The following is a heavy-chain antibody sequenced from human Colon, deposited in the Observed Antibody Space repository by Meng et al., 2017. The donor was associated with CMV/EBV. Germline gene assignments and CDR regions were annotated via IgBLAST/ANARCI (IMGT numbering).Heavy chain of an antibody. CDR3: ARTPKILPYYVDY. CDR1: SYPVSSYG. D-gene: IGHD2/OR15-2a*01. Sequence: KASSYPVSSYGISWVRQAPGQGREWMGWIRAYNGNTNHAKKLQGRVTMTTDTSTSTAYMELRSLRSDDTAVYYCARTPKILPYYVDYWGQGTLVTVSS. J-gene: IGHJ4*02. V-gene: IGHV1-18*01. CDR2: IRAYNGNT.